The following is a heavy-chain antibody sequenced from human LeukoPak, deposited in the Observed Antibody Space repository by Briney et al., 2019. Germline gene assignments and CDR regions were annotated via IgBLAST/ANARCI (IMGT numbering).Heavy chain of an antibody. Sequence: PSETLSLTCSVSDDSITMYYWTWIRQPPGKGLEWIGYVDHTGSTNFNPSLNGRVSISRDTTNNLFSLRLRSVTAADTAVYFCARAGGVVGAAPGSGDFDCWGQGTLVTVSS. J-gene: IGHJ4*02. CDR1: DDSITMYY. CDR3: ARAGGVVGAAPGSGDFDC. V-gene: IGHV4-59*01. CDR2: VDHTGST. D-gene: IGHD1-26*01.